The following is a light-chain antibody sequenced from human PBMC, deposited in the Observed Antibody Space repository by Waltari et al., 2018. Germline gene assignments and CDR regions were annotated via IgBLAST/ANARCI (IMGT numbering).Light chain of an antibody. CDR1: QSLLHSDGKTY. CDR2: QIS. Sequence: DIVMTQTPLSLSVTPGQPASISCKSSQSLLHSDGKTYLYWYFQRPGQSPQLLIYQISGRFSGGPDRFSGSGSGTDFTLRISRVGPDDIGVSYCMQAMHLPLTFGGGTKVEVK. V-gene: IGKV2-29*03. J-gene: IGKJ4*01. CDR3: MQAMHLPLT.